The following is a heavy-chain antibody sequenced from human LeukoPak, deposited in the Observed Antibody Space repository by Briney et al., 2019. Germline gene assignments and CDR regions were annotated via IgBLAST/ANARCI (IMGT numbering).Heavy chain of an antibody. CDR1: GGTFSSYA. Sequence: ASVKVSCKASGGTFSSYAVSWVRQAPGQGLEWTGGIIPIFGTANYAQKFQGRVMITADESTSTAYMELSSLRSEDTAVYYCARDGIVGATTLDYWGQGTLVTVSS. CDR2: IIPIFGTA. J-gene: IGHJ4*02. V-gene: IGHV1-69*13. CDR3: ARDGIVGATTLDY. D-gene: IGHD1-26*01.